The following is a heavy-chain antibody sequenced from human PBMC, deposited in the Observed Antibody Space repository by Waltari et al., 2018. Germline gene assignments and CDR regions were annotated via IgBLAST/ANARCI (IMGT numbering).Heavy chain of an antibody. CDR1: GGSISSHY. V-gene: IGHV4-59*11. CDR2: IYYSGST. J-gene: IGHJ4*02. Sequence: QVQLQESGPGLVKPSETLSLTCTVSGGSISSHYWSWIRQPPGKGLEWIGYIYYSGSTNYNPSLKSRVTISVDTSKNQFARKLSSVTAADTAVYYCARVRGRSSGYYFDYWGQGTLVTVSS. CDR3: ARVRGRSSGYYFDY. D-gene: IGHD3-22*01.